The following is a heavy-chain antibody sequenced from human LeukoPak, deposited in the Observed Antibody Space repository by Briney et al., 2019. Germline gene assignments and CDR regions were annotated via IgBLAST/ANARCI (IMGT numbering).Heavy chain of an antibody. CDR3: ARDHRYSSSWYGYFDY. CDR2: INPSGGST. D-gene: IGHD6-13*01. CDR1: GYTFTSYY. Sequence: ASVKVSCKASGYTFTSYYMHWVRQAPGQGLGWMGIINPSGGSTSYAQKFQGRVTMTRDTSTSTVYMELSSLRSEDTAVYYCARDHRYSSSWYGYFDYWGQGTLVTVSS. J-gene: IGHJ4*02. V-gene: IGHV1-46*01.